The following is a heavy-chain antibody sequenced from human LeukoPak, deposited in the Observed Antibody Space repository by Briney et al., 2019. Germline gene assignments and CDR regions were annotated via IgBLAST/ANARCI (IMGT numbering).Heavy chain of an antibody. CDR2: IYSSGTT. CDR1: GGSIISYY. J-gene: IGHJ3*02. CDR3: AKSNGYGLIDI. Sequence: SETLSLNCTVSGGSIISYYWSWIRQPAGKGLEWIGRIYSSGTTNYNPSLKSRLTISVDTSKNQFSLKLSSVTAADTAVYYCAKSNGYGLIDIWGQGTMVTVSS. D-gene: IGHD3-22*01. V-gene: IGHV4-4*07.